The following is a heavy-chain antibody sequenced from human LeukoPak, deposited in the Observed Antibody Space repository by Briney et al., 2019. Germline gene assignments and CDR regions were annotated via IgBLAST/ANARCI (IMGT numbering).Heavy chain of an antibody. Sequence: GGSLRLSCVASGFTFSNYPLTWVRQSPGKGLEWGSTIGGSDDTYYADSVKGRFTISRDTSEYTLYLQMHSLGAEDTAVYYCAKSRIVDRRGYFDYWGQGTLVTASS. CDR1: GFTFSNYP. CDR3: AKSRIVDRRGYFDY. CDR2: IGGSDDT. D-gene: IGHD2-15*01. V-gene: IGHV3-23*01. J-gene: IGHJ4*02.